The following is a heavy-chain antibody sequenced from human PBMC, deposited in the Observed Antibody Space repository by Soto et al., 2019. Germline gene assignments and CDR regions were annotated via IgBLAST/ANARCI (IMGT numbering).Heavy chain of an antibody. J-gene: IGHJ4*02. CDR3: ARGSSWSYFDY. CDR1: GYTFTSYA. Sequence: QVQLVQSGAEVKKPGASVKVSCKASGYTFTSYAMHWVRQAPGQRLEWMGSINTANDNTRYSQNFQGGVTITRDPFASTAYMELSSLKSEDTAVYYCARGSSWSYFDYWGQGTLVTVSS. V-gene: IGHV1-3*04. D-gene: IGHD6-13*01. CDR2: INTANDNT.